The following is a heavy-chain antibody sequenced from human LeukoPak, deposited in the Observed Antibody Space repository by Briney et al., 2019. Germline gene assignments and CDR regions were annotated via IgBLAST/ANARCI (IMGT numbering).Heavy chain of an antibody. D-gene: IGHD5-24*01. V-gene: IGHV1-3*01. CDR2: INAGNGNT. CDR3: ARGEMATITPGDY. J-gene: IGHJ4*02. CDR1: GYTFTSYA. Sequence: ASVKVSCKASGYTFTSYAMHWVRQAPGQRLEWMGWINAGNGNTKYSQKFQGRVTITRDTSASTAYMELSSLRSEDTAVYYCARGEMATITPGDYWSQGTLVTVSS.